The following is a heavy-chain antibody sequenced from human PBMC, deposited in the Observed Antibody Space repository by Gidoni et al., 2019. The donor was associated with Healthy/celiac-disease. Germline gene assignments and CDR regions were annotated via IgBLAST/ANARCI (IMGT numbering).Heavy chain of an antibody. Sequence: QLQLQESGPGLVKPSETLSLTCTVSGCSISSSSYSWGWIRQPPGKGLEWIGIIYYSGSTYYNPSLKSRVTISVDTSKNQFSLKLSSVTAADTAVYYCARHIFGVVITYYFDYWGQGTLVTVSS. CDR1: GCSISSSSYS. V-gene: IGHV4-39*01. D-gene: IGHD3-3*01. J-gene: IGHJ4*02. CDR3: ARHIFGVVITYYFDY. CDR2: IYYSGST.